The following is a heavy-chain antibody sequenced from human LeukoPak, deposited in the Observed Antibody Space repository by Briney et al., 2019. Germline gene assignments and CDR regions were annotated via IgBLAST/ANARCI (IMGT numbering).Heavy chain of an antibody. CDR1: GGSISSYY. D-gene: IGHD1-7*01. V-gene: IGHV4-59*08. CDR3: ARRARITVTTNWFDP. J-gene: IGHJ5*02. Sequence: SETLSLTCTVSGGSISSYYWSWIRQPPGKGLEWIGYIYYSGSTNYNPSLKSRVTISVDTSKNQFSLKLSSVTAADTAVYYCARRARITVTTNWFDPWGQGTLVTVSS. CDR2: IYYSGST.